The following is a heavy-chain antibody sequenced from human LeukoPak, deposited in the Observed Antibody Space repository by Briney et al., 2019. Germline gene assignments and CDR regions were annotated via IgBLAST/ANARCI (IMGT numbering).Heavy chain of an antibody. CDR2: ISYDGSNK. D-gene: IGHD3-10*01. J-gene: IGHJ4*02. CDR3: ASDYGSGSYYNVPDY. Sequence: GRSLRLSCAASGFTFSSYAMHWVRQAPGKGLEWVAVISYDGSNKYYADSVKGRFTISRDNSKNTLYLQMNSLRAEDTAVYYCASDYGSGSYYNVPDYWGQGTLVTVFS. V-gene: IGHV3-30-3*01. CDR1: GFTFSSYA.